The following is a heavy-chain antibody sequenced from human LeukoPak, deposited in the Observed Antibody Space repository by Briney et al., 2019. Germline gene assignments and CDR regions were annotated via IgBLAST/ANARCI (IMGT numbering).Heavy chain of an antibody. CDR1: GGSISSGDYY. V-gene: IGHV4-30-4*08. CDR3: ARTDSHYYFDY. D-gene: IGHD3-3*01. CDR2: IYYSGST. J-gene: IGHJ4*02. Sequence: SETLSLTCTVSGGSISSGDYYWSWIRQPPGKGLEWIGYIYYSGSTYYNPSLKSRVTISVDTSKNQFSLKLSSVTAADTAVHYCARTDSHYYFDYWGQGTLVTVSS.